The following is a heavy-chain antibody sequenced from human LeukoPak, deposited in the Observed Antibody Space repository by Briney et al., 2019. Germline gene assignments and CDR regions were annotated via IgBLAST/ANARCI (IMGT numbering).Heavy chain of an antibody. CDR3: AREGSYRPLDY. J-gene: IGHJ4*02. CDR2: IYTSGST. CDR1: GGSISSYY. D-gene: IGHD1-26*01. Sequence: SETLSLTCTVSGGSISSYYWSWIRQPAGKGLEWIGRIYTSGSTNYHPSLMSRVTMSADTSKNQFSLNLSSVTAADTAVYYCAREGSYRPLDYWGQGTLVTVSS. V-gene: IGHV4-4*07.